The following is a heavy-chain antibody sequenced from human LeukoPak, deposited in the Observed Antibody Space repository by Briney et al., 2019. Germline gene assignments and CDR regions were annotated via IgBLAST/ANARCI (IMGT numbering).Heavy chain of an antibody. V-gene: IGHV1-18*01. CDR3: ARDTNPPYSSGWSFDY. CDR2: ISAYNGNT. J-gene: IGHJ4*02. CDR1: GYTFTSYG. D-gene: IGHD6-19*01. Sequence: ASVKVSCKASGYTFTSYGISWVRQAPGQGLEWMGWISAYNGNTNYAQKLQGRVTMTTDTSTSTAYMELRSLRSDDTAVYYCARDTNPPYSSGWSFDYWGQGTLVTVSS.